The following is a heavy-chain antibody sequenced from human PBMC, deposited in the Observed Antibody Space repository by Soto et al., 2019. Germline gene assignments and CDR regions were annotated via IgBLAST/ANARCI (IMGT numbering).Heavy chain of an antibody. V-gene: IGHV1-3*01. CDR2: INAGNGNT. CDR3: ARGGGYCGGCSSHPLSTAFEY. CDR1: GYTFTSYA. Sequence: ASVKVSCKASGYTFTSYAMHWVRQAPGQRLEWMGWINAGNGNTKYSQKFQGRVTITRDTSASTAYMELSSLRSEDTAVYYCARGGGYCGGCSSHPLSTAFEYWGQRTLV. J-gene: IGHJ4*02. D-gene: IGHD2-21*01.